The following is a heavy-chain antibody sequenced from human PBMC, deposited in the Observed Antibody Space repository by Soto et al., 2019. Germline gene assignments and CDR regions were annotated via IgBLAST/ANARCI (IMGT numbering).Heavy chain of an antibody. CDR1: GFTFSNYA. CDR2: ISGSGGST. J-gene: IGHJ6*02. V-gene: IGHV3-23*01. D-gene: IGHD2-21*01. CDR3: AKDVIHYYYYAMDV. Sequence: HPGGSLRLSCAASGFTFSNYAMSWVRQAPGRGLEWVSAISGSGGSTYYADSVKGHFTISRDNSKNTLYLQVNNLRAEDTAVYYCAKDVIHYYYYAMDVWGQGTTVTVSS.